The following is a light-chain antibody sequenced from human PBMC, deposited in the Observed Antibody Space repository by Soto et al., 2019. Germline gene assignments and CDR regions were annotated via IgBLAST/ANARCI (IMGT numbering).Light chain of an antibody. V-gene: IGKV3-20*01. CDR3: QRYDTSPT. Sequence: EIVLTQSPGTLSLSAGERATLSCRASQSVSSNYLVWYQQKPGQAPTVLIYGASNRATGIPDRFSGSGSGTDFTLTISRLDPEDFAVYYCQRYDTSPTFDQGTKVEMK. J-gene: IGKJ1*01. CDR1: QSVSSNY. CDR2: GAS.